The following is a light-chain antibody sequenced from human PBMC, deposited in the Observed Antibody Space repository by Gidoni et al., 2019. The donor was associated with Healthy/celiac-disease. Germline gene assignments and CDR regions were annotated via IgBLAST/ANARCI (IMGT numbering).Light chain of an antibody. CDR1: ALPKQY. CDR2: KDS. Sequence: SYELTQPPSVSVSPGQTARITCSGDALPKQYAYWYQQKPGQAPVLVIYKDSERPSGIPERFSGSSSGTTVTLTISGVQAEDEADYYCQSADSSGTNWVFGRRDQADRP. J-gene: IGLJ3*02. CDR3: QSADSSGTNWV. V-gene: IGLV3-25*03.